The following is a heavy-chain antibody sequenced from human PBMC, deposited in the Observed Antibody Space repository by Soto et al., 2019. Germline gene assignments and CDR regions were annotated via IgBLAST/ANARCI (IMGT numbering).Heavy chain of an antibody. J-gene: IGHJ4*02. CDR3: ARHGPIAAAGTVFDY. CDR1: GGSISSYY. D-gene: IGHD6-13*01. V-gene: IGHV4-59*08. Sequence: PSETLSLTCTVSGGSISSYYWSWIRQPPGKGLEWIGYIYYSGSTNYNPSLKSRVTISVGTSKNQSSLKLSSVTAADTAVYYCARHGPIAAAGTVFDYWGQGSLVTVSS. CDR2: IYYSGST.